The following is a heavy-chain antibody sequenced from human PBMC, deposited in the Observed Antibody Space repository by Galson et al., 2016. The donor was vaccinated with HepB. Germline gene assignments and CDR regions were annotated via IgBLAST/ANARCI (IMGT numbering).Heavy chain of an antibody. CDR3: AKSLLGVTLVSYDYGMDV. D-gene: IGHD2-21*02. CDR1: GFSFSSYS. J-gene: IGHJ6*02. Sequence: SLRLSCAASGFSFSSYSMNWVRQAPGQGLEWVSGISGRGGSTYYADSVKGRFTISRDNSKNTLYMQMNSLRAEDSAVYYCAKSLLGVTLVSYDYGMDVGGQGTTVTVSS. CDR2: ISGRGGST. V-gene: IGHV3-23*01.